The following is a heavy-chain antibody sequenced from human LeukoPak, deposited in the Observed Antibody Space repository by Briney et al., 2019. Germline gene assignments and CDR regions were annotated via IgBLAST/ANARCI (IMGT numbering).Heavy chain of an antibody. V-gene: IGHV1-2*02. CDR1: GYTFTGHY. CDR2: INPNSGGT. Sequence: GASVKVSCKASGYTFTGHYMHWVRQAPGQGLEWMGWINPNSGGTNYAQKFQGRVTMTRDTSISTAYMELSRLRSDDTAVYYCARGVMITFGGVIDHWGQGTLVTVSS. CDR3: ARGVMITFGGVIDH. D-gene: IGHD3-16*01. J-gene: IGHJ5*02.